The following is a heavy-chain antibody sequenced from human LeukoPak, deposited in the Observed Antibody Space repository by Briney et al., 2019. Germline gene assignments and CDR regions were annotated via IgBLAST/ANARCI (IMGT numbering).Heavy chain of an antibody. Sequence: GGSLRLSCEGSGYTFSSYAMHWVSQAPGKGLEYVSAISSDGRITYYANFVKGRFTISRDNSKNTLYLQMGSLRTEDMAVYYCARVSGWYWFDQWGQGTLVTVSS. V-gene: IGHV3-64*01. D-gene: IGHD6-19*01. CDR2: ISSDGRIT. CDR1: GYTFSSYA. J-gene: IGHJ5*02. CDR3: ARVSGWYWFDQ.